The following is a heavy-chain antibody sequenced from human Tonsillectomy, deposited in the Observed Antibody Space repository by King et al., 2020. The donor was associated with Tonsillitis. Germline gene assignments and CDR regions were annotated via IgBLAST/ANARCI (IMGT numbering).Heavy chain of an antibody. Sequence: VPLQESGPGLVKPSETLSLTCTVSGGSISTHFWSWIRQPAGKGLEWIGRICTSGSTNYNPSLNSRVTMSVDTSNNQFSLNLTSVTAADTAVYYCARSTYFDFWSGFPYYFDSWGQGTLVTVSS. CDR1: GGSISTHF. CDR3: ARSTYFDFWSGFPYYFDS. D-gene: IGHD3-3*01. J-gene: IGHJ4*02. V-gene: IGHV4-4*07. CDR2: ICTSGST.